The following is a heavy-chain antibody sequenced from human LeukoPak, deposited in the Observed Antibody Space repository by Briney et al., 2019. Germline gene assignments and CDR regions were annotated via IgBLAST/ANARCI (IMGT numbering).Heavy chain of an antibody. CDR1: GFTFSSYW. Sequence: GGSLRLSCAASGFTFSSYWMNWVRQAPGKGLEWVGRIKSKIDGGITDYAAPVKGRFTISRDDSKDTLYLQMNSLKTEDTAVYYCIATRYWGQGTLVTVSS. CDR2: IKSKIDGGIT. J-gene: IGHJ4*02. CDR3: IATRY. V-gene: IGHV3-15*01.